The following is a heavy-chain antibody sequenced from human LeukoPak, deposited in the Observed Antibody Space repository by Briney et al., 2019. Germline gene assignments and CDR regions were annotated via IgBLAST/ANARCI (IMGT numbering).Heavy chain of an antibody. J-gene: IGHJ5*02. CDR3: ARDLLEVVVAATINWFDP. CDR1: KYTFSGYY. Sequence: ASVKVSCKASKYTFSGYYIHWVRQAPGQGLEWMGWINPNSGGTNYAQKFQGRVTMTRDTSISTAYMELSRLRSDDAAVYYCARDLLEVVVAATINWFDPWGQGTLVTVSS. V-gene: IGHV1-2*02. D-gene: IGHD2-15*01. CDR2: INPNSGGT.